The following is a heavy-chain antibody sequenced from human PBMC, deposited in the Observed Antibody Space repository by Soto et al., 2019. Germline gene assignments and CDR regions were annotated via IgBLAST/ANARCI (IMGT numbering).Heavy chain of an antibody. V-gene: IGHV1-69*13. Sequence: GASVKVSCKASGDSFSKYTVNWVRQAPRQGLEGMGGIIPRFGTTNYAPTLQDRVTITADESMNTVYMELSSLRSEDTALYYCARGRGLYNSGRSQLDSWGQGTLVTVS. D-gene: IGHD1-26*01. CDR2: IIPRFGTT. CDR1: GDSFSKYT. J-gene: IGHJ4*02. CDR3: ARGRGLYNSGRSQLDS.